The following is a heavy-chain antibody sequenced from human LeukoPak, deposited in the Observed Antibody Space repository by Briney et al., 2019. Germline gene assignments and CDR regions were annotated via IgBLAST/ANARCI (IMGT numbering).Heavy chain of an antibody. Sequence: SETLSLTCTVSGGSISSYYWSWIRQPPGKGLEWIGYIYYSGSTNYNPSLKSRVTISVDTSKNQFSLKLSSVTAADTAVYYCARSVRGDYGGQGTLVTVS. CDR2: IYYSGST. CDR3: ARSVRGDY. J-gene: IGHJ4*02. CDR1: GGSISSYY. D-gene: IGHD3-10*01. V-gene: IGHV4-59*01.